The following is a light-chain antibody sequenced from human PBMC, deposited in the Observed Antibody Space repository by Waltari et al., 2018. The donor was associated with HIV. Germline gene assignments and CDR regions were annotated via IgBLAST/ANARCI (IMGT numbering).Light chain of an antibody. CDR2: DDD. CDR1: NIGNRD. CDR3: QVWDSGSDHV. J-gene: IGLJ1*01. V-gene: IGLV3-21*01. Sequence: SYVLTQPPSITVAPGKTAKLTCGGNNIGNRDVHWYHQKPGQAPILVIYDDDDRPSGIPERFSCANSDNTATLTINRVEVGDEADYYCQVWDSGSDHVFGSGTTVTVL.